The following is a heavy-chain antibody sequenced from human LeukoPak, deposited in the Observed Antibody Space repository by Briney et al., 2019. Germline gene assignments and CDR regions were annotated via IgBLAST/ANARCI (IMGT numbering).Heavy chain of an antibody. CDR3: ARDGGSYSDWYDP. CDR2: ISVYNANT. Sequence: ASVKVSCKASGYTFTSYGISWVRQAPGQGLEWMGWISVYNANTKYAQKLQGRVTMTRDTSTSAAYMELRSLRSDDTAVYYCARDGGSYSDWYDPWGQGTLVIVSS. D-gene: IGHD1-26*01. CDR1: GYTFTSYG. J-gene: IGHJ5*02. V-gene: IGHV1-18*01.